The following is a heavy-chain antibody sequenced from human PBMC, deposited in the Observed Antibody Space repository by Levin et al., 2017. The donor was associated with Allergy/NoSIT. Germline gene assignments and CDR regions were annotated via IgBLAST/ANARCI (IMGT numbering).Heavy chain of an antibody. J-gene: IGHJ4*02. D-gene: IGHD1-1*01. Sequence: PGGSLRLSCAASGFTFSDFYMTWIRQAPGKGLEWLSHISQSGTTIKYAESVKGRFTISRDNAKTPLFLQLNSLRAEDTAVYYCARDSKYLQLPYWGQGTLVTVSP. CDR2: ISQSGTTI. CDR3: ARDSKYLQLPY. V-gene: IGHV3-11*01. CDR1: GFTFSDFY.